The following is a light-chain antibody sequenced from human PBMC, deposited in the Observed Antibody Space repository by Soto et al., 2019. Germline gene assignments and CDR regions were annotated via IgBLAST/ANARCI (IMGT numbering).Light chain of an antibody. J-gene: IGKJ1*01. CDR2: DTS. CDR1: QDISNF. V-gene: IGKV1-27*01. Sequence: DVQMTQSPSSLSASVGDRVTITCRATQDISNFLAWYQQKPGKVPQLLIYDTSTLQSGVPSRFSGSGSGTDVTLTISSLQPEDVATYYCHKYFTPQTFGQGTRVDLK. CDR3: HKYFTPQT.